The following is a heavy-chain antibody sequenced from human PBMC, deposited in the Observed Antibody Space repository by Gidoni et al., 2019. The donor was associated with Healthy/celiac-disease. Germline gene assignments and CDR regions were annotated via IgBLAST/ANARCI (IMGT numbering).Heavy chain of an antibody. CDR2: IWYDGSNK. J-gene: IGHJ6*04. V-gene: IGHV3-33*01. CDR3: ARSRGVFGSPTEMDV. Sequence: QVQLVESGGGVVQPGRSLRLSCAASGFTFSSYGMHWVRQAPGKGLEWVAVIWYDGSNKYYADSVKGRFTISRDNSKNTLYLQMNSLRAEDTAVYYCARSRGVFGSPTEMDVWGKGTTVTVSS. D-gene: IGHD3-10*01. CDR1: GFTFSSYG.